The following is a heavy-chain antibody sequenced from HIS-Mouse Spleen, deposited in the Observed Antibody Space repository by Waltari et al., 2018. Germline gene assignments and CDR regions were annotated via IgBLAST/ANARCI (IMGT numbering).Heavy chain of an antibody. Sequence: QVQLVESGGGVVQPGRSLRLPCAASGFTFSSDGMHWVRQAPGTGLEWVAVISYDGSNKYYADSVKGRFTISRDNSKNTLYLQMNSLRAEDTAVYYCAKDKHHAFDYWGQGTLVTVSS. CDR2: ISYDGSNK. CDR1: GFTFSSDG. V-gene: IGHV3-30*18. J-gene: IGHJ4*02. CDR3: AKDKHHAFDY.